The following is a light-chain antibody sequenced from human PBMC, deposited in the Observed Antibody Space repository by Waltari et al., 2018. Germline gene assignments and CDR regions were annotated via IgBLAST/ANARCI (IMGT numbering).Light chain of an antibody. CDR2: WAS. V-gene: IGKV4-1*01. Sequence: DIVMTQSPDSLAVSLGERATINCKSSQSVLYSPNNKNYLAWYQQKPGQPPKLLIYWASTRESGVPDRFSGSGSGTDFTLTISSLQAEDVAVYYCQQYYSTPRGTFGQGTKVEIK. CDR3: QQYYSTPRGT. J-gene: IGKJ1*01. CDR1: QSVLYSPNNKNY.